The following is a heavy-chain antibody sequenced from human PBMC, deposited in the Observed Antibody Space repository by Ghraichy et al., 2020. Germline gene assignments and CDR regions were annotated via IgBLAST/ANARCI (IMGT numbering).Heavy chain of an antibody. CDR2: INHSGST. J-gene: IGHJ6*02. CDR3: ARGAQLRWCGMDV. D-gene: IGHD2-2*01. V-gene: IGHV4-34*01. Sequence: SETLSLTCAVYGGSFSGYYWSWIRQPPGKGLEWIGEINHSGSTNYNPSLKSRVTISVDTSKNQFSLKLSSVTAADTAVYYCARGAQLRWCGMDVWGQGTTVTVSS. CDR1: GGSFSGYY.